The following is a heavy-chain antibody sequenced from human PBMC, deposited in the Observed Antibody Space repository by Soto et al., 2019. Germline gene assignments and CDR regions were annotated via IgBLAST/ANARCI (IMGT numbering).Heavy chain of an antibody. J-gene: IGHJ4*02. Sequence: QVQLQESGPGLVKPSETLSLTCSGSGGSISNHYWSWIRQPPGKGLEWIGYIYYNGNTNYNPSLKSRATMSVDTARNQISLKLTTVTAADTAVYYCTRANWYSEYWGQGTLVTVSS. CDR2: IYYNGNT. D-gene: IGHD7-27*01. CDR3: TRANWYSEY. CDR1: GGSISNHY. V-gene: IGHV4-59*11.